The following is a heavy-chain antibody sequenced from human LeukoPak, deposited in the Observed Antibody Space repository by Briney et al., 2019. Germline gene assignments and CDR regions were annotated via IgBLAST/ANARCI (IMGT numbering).Heavy chain of an antibody. V-gene: IGHV4-31*03. CDR2: IYYSGST. D-gene: IGHD3-3*01. CDR3: ARERFLEWFPNWFDP. Sequence: SQTLSLTCTVSGGSISSGGYYWSWIRQHPGKGLEWIGYIYYSGSTYYNPSLKSRVTIPVDTSKNQFSLKLSSVTAADTAVYYCARERFLEWFPNWFDPWGQGTLVTVSS. CDR1: GGSISSGGYY. J-gene: IGHJ5*02.